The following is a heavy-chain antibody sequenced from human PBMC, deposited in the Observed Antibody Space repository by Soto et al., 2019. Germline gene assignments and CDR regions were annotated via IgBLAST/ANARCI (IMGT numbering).Heavy chain of an antibody. Sequence: SVKVSCKASGGTFSSYAISWVRQAPGQGLEWMGGIIPIFGTANYAQKFQGRVTITADESTSTAYMELSSLRSEDTAVYYCARDPKYYDRLYSFDYWGQGTMVTVSS. CDR3: ARDPKYYDRLYSFDY. V-gene: IGHV1-69*13. CDR1: GGTFSSYA. D-gene: IGHD3-22*01. CDR2: IIPIFGTA. J-gene: IGHJ4*02.